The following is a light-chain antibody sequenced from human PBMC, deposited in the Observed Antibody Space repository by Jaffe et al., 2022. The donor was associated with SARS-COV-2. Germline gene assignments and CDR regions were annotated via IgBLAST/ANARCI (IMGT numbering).Light chain of an antibody. V-gene: IGKV3-11*01. CDR1: QSVSSQ. CDR2: DAS. CDR3: QQRISWPPT. J-gene: IGKJ4*01. Sequence: EIVLTQSPATLSLSPGERATLSCRASQSVSSQLAWYQQKPGQAPRLLIYDASNRAAGIPARLSGSGSGTDFTLTISSLEPEDFAVYYCQQRISWPPTFGGGTKVEIK.